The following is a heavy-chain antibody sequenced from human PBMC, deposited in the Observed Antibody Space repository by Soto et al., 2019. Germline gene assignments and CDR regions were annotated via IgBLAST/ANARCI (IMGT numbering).Heavy chain of an antibody. Sequence: EVQLLESGGGLVQPGGSLRLSCAASGFTFSSSPMSWVRQAPGKGQDWVSAINCCGGSTFYADSVKGRFTISRDDSKNTLYLQMNSLRAEDTAVYYCAKTHYDLLDYWGQGTLVTVSS. V-gene: IGHV3-23*01. CDR1: GFTFSSSP. CDR3: AKTHYDLLDY. CDR2: INCCGGST. J-gene: IGHJ4*02. D-gene: IGHD3-3*01.